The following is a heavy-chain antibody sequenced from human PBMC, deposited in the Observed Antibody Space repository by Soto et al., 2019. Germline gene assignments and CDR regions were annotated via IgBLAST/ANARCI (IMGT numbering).Heavy chain of an antibody. D-gene: IGHD3-3*01. CDR1: GYTFNNYA. J-gene: IGHJ6*02. V-gene: IGHV3-23*01. CDR3: AKDRGGFDYAFWNGDYGMDV. Sequence: EVQLLESGGGSVQPGGSLRLSCAASGYTFNNYAMSWVRQVLGKGLEWVSAISGSADTTYYADSVKGRFTISRDNSKNTXYXKMNRLGVEDTAVYYCAKDRGGFDYAFWNGDYGMDVWGQGTTVTVSS. CDR2: ISGSADTT.